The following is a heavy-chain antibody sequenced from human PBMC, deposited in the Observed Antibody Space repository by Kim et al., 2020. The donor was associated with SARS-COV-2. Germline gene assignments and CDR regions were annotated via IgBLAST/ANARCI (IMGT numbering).Heavy chain of an antibody. CDR2: ISDRSTTI. CDR3: GRGEMMVMAGSAKHYGMDV. D-gene: IGHD2-21*01. CDR1: GFTFSSYS. Sequence: GGSLRLSCAASGFTFSSYSMNWVRQAPGKGLEWVSYISDRSTTIYYADSVRGRFTISRDNAKNSLYLQMNSLRDEDTAVYYCGRGEMMVMAGSAKHYGMDVCGHGTTVSVSS. J-gene: IGHJ6*01. V-gene: IGHV3-48*02.